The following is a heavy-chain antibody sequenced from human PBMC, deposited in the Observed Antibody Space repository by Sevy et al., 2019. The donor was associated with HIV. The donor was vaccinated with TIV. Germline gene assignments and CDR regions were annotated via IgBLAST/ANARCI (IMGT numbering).Heavy chain of an antibody. CDR3: ATAVLDTAMSDAFDI. CDR2: FDPEDGET. D-gene: IGHD5-18*01. J-gene: IGHJ3*02. CDR1: GYTLTELS. V-gene: IGHV1-24*01. Sequence: ASVKVSCKVSGYTLTELSMHWVRQAPGKGLEWMGGFDPEDGETIYAQKFQGRVTMTEDTSTDTAYMELSSLRSGDTAVYYCATAVLDTAMSDAFDIWGQGTMVTVSS.